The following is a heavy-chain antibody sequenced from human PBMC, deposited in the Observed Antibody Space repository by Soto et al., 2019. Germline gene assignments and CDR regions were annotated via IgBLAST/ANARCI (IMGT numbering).Heavy chain of an antibody. CDR1: GFTCGTTD. CDR2: LDGSGGIT. CDR3: VKNSGWFNT. V-gene: IGHV3-23*01. Sequence: QLLQSGGGLVQPGGSLTLSCAASGFTCGTTDMSWVRQAPGEGLEWVSTLDGSGGITYYADSVKGRFTISRDNSRNTVYLQMNSLRGDDTALYYCVKNSGWFNTWGQGALVTVSS. J-gene: IGHJ5*02. D-gene: IGHD3-10*01.